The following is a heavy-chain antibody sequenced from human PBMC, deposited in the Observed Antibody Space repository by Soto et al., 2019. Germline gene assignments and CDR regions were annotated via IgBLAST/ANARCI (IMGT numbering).Heavy chain of an antibody. D-gene: IGHD5-18*01. Sequence: EVQLLESGGGLVQPGGSLRLSCAASGFTFSNYAMSWLRQPPGKGLEWVPAISGSGDRTYYADSVKGRFTISRDNSKNTLYLQMNSLRVEDSAVYYCVKERSGHSYAESWGQGTLVTVSS. CDR3: VKERSGHSYAES. CDR1: GFTFSNYA. J-gene: IGHJ5*02. V-gene: IGHV3-23*01. CDR2: ISGSGDRT.